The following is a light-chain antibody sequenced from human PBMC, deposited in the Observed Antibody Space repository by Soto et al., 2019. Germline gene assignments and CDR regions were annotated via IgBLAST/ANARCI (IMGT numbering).Light chain of an antibody. CDR1: QSISSW. Sequence: DIQMTQSPSTLSASVGDRATITCRASQSISSWLAWYQQKPGQAPNLLIYTSSNLQSGVPSRFTGSGSGTEFTLTISSLQPDDFATYYCQHYNSYSEAFGQGTKVDIK. CDR3: QHYNSYSEA. CDR2: TSS. V-gene: IGKV1-5*01. J-gene: IGKJ1*01.